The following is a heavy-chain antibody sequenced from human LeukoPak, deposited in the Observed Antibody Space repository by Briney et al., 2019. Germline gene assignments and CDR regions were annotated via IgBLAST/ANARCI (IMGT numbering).Heavy chain of an antibody. CDR3: ASVNYSFDY. V-gene: IGHV4-59*08. D-gene: IGHD1-26*01. Sequence: SEALSLTCTVSGGSISNYYWSWIRQPPGKGLEWIGYSHYSGSTDYNPSLKSRVTISLDMSKNQFSLKLSSVTAADTAVYYCASVNYSFDYWGQGTLVTVSS. CDR2: SHYSGST. J-gene: IGHJ4*02. CDR1: GGSISNYY.